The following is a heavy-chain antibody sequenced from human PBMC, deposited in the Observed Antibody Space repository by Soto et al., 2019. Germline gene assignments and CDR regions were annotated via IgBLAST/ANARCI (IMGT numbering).Heavy chain of an antibody. CDR3: ARRNMVRGVPYYYYYMDV. Sequence: PSETLSLTCTVSGGSISSYYWSWIRQPPGKGLEWIGYIYYSGSTNYNPSLKSRVTISVDTSKNQFSLKLSFVTAADTALYYCARRNMVRGVPYYYYYMDVWGKGTTVTVSS. CDR2: IYYSGST. V-gene: IGHV4-59*08. J-gene: IGHJ6*03. CDR1: GGSISSYY. D-gene: IGHD3-10*01.